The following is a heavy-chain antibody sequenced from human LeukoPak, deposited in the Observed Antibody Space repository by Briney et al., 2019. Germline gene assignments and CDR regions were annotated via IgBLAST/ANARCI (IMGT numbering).Heavy chain of an antibody. Sequence: SSGTLSLTCAVYGGSFSGYYWSWIRQPPGKGLEWIGEINHSGSTNYNPSLKSRVTISVDTSKNQFSLKLSSVTAADTAVYYCASAGYSSSSGGAFDYWGQGTLVTVSS. CDR3: ASAGYSSSSGGAFDY. CDR2: INHSGST. V-gene: IGHV4-34*01. CDR1: GGSFSGYY. J-gene: IGHJ4*02. D-gene: IGHD6-6*01.